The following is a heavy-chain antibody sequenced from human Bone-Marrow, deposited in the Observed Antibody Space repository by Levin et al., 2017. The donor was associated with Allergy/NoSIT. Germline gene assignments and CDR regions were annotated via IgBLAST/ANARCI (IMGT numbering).Heavy chain of an antibody. D-gene: IGHD2-2*01. CDR2: ISAHNGNT. Sequence: ASVKVSCKASGYTFISFGVAWVRQAPGQGLEWMGWISAHNGNTNYARKFQGRVTMTTDNPKSTAYMELSSLRSDDTAVYYCARFVVVPTPYYYLDVWRKATTVTVSS. V-gene: IGHV1-18*01. CDR3: ARFVVVPTPYYYLDV. J-gene: IGHJ6*03. CDR1: GYTFISFG.